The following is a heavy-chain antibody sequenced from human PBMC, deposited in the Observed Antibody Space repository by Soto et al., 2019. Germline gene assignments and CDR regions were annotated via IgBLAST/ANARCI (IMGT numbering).Heavy chain of an antibody. CDR2: IYYSGST. V-gene: IGHV4-61*08. J-gene: IGHJ6*02. D-gene: IGHD3-10*01. CDR1: GASVSTDGYY. Sequence: SETLSLTCTVSGASVSTDGYYWSWIRQPPGKGLEWIGYIYYSGSTNCNPSLKSRVTISVDTSKNQFSLKLSSVTAADTAVYYCARVNYSGTGLAYYCGMDVWGQGTTVTVSS. CDR3: ARVNYSGTGLAYYCGMDV.